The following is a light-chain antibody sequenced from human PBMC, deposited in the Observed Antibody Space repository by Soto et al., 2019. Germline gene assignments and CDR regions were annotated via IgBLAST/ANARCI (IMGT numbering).Light chain of an antibody. V-gene: IGKV3-20*01. CDR3: QQYGSSPPGT. CDR1: QPVTRRY. Sequence: IVLTQSAGTLSLSPGERATLSCRASQPVTRRYLAWYQQNPGQAPRLLXXGQXTRATGIPARFIGSGSGKDFTLTISRLEPEYFSVYYCQQYGSSPPGTFGQGTKVDIK. J-gene: IGKJ1*01. CDR2: GQX.